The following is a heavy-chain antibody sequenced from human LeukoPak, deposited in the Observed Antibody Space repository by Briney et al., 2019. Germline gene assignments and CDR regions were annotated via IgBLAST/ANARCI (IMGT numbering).Heavy chain of an antibody. CDR2: INPSGGST. D-gene: IGHD1-26*01. V-gene: IGHV1-46*01. Sequence: ASVKVSCKASGYTFTSYYMHWVRQAPGQGLEGLGIINPSGGSTSYAQKFQGRVTMTRDTSTSAVYMELSSLRSEVTAVYCCAREIQWERYFDYWGEGTLVTVSS. CDR3: AREIQWERYFDY. CDR1: GYTFTSYY. J-gene: IGHJ4*02.